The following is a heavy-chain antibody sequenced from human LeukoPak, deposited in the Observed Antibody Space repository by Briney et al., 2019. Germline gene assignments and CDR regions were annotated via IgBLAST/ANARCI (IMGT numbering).Heavy chain of an antibody. J-gene: IGHJ6*02. CDR3: RTSAARGGMDA. V-gene: IGHV3-7*01. D-gene: IGHD6-13*01. CDR1: GFSFSNSW. Sequence: GGSLRLSCAASGFSFSNSWMSWVRQAPGQGLEWVANINPDGSETSYVDSVKGRFTISRDNAKNSLFLQMNNLRVDDTAMYYCRTSAARGGMDAWAQGTTVTVSS. CDR2: INPDGSET.